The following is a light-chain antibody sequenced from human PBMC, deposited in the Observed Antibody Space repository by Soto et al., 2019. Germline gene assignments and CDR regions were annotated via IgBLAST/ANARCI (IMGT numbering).Light chain of an antibody. Sequence: QSVLTQPPSASGSPGQSVTISCTGTSSDVGGYNYVSWYQQHPGKAPKLMIYEVSKRPSGVPDRFSGSKSGNTASLTVSGLQAEDEAGYYCSSYAGSNKLVFGGGTKVTVL. V-gene: IGLV2-8*01. J-gene: IGLJ2*01. CDR1: SSDVGGYNY. CDR3: SSYAGSNKLV. CDR2: EVS.